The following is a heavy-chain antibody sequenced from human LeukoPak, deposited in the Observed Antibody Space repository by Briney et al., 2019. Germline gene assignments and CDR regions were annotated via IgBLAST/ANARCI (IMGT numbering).Heavy chain of an antibody. CDR1: GFTFSSYA. D-gene: IGHD2-15*01. J-gene: IGHJ4*02. Sequence: PGGSLRLSCAASGFTFSSYAMSWVRQAPGEGLEWVSAISGSGGSTYYADSVKGRFTISRDDSKNTLYLQMNSLRAEDTAVYYCAKGTPSYCSGGSCYSDYFDYWGQGTLVTVSS. CDR2: ISGSGGST. CDR3: AKGTPSYCSGGSCYSDYFDY. V-gene: IGHV3-23*01.